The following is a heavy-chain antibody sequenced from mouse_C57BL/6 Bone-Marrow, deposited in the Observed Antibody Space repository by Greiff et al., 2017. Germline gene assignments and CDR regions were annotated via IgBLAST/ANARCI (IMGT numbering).Heavy chain of an antibody. Sequence: QVQLQQSGAELVKPGASVKMSCKASGYTFTTYPIEWMKQNHGKSLEWIGNFHPYNDDTKYNEKLKGKATLTVEKSSSTVYLELSRLTSDDSAVYYCARPSYYYGSSYPFAYWGQGTLVTVSA. CDR1: GYTFTTYP. D-gene: IGHD1-1*01. CDR3: ARPSYYYGSSYPFAY. J-gene: IGHJ3*01. V-gene: IGHV1-47*01. CDR2: FHPYNDDT.